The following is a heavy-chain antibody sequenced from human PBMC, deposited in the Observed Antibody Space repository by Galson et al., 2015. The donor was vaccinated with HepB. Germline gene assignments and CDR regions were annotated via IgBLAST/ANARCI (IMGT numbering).Heavy chain of an antibody. CDR1: GFTFSDYY. Sequence: SLRLSCAASGFTFSDYYMSWIRQAPGKGLEWVSYISSSSSYTNYADSVKGRFTISRDNAKNSLYLQMNSLRAEDTAVYYCVRVLERVGAGHDYWGQGTLVTVSS. D-gene: IGHD1-26*01. J-gene: IGHJ4*02. CDR2: ISSSSSYT. CDR3: VRVLERVGAGHDY. V-gene: IGHV3-11*06.